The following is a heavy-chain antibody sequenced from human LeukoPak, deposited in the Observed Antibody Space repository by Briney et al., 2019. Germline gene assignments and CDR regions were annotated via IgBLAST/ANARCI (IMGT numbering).Heavy chain of an antibody. CDR2: IIPIFGTA. CDR1: GGTFSSYA. V-gene: IGHV1-69*05. CDR3: ARAGNSVYASYYYGMDV. D-gene: IGHD5/OR15-5a*01. J-gene: IGHJ6*02. Sequence: SVKVSCKASGGTFSSYAISWVRQAPGQGLEWMGGIIPIFGTANYAQKFQGRVTITTDESTSTAYMELRSLRSDDTAVYYCARAGNSVYASYYYGMDVWGQGTTVTVS.